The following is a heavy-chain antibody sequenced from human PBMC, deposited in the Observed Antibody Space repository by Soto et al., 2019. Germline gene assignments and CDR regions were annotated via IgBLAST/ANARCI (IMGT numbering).Heavy chain of an antibody. V-gene: IGHV1-69*01. CDR2: SIPIFGTA. CDR3: ARDERYCSGGSCYSRWFDP. J-gene: IGHJ5*02. D-gene: IGHD2-15*01. CDR1: GGTFSSYA. Sequence: QVQLVQSGAEVKKPGSSVKVSCKASGGTFSSYAISWVRQAPGQGLEWMGGSIPIFGTANYAQKFQGRVTITADESTSTAYMKLSSLRSEDTAVYYCARDERYCSGGSCYSRWFDPWGQGTLVTVSS.